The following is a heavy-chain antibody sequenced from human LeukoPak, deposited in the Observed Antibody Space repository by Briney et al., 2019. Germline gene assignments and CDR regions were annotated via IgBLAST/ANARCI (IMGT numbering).Heavy chain of an antibody. CDR1: GYSISIGYY. V-gene: IGHV4-38-2*02. D-gene: IGHD2-15*01. CDR2: IYYSGST. CDR3: ARDNIVVVAATKASYLDY. Sequence: PSETLSLTCTVSGYSISIGYYWCWIRQPPGKGLEWIGYIYYSGSTNYNPSLKSRVTISVDTSKNQFSLKLSSVTAADTAVYYCARDNIVVVAATKASYLDYWGQGTLVTVSS. J-gene: IGHJ4*02.